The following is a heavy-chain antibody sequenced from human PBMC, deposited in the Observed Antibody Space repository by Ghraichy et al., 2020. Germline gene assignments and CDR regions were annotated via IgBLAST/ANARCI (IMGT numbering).Heavy chain of an antibody. CDR3: ARDSFSGGSRRFDP. D-gene: IGHD2-15*01. Sequence: SQTLSLPCTVSGGSISSGGYYWSWIRQHPGKGLEWIGYIYYSGSTYYNPSLKSRVTISVDTSKNQFSLKLSSVTAADTAVYYCARDSFSGGSRRFDPWGQGTLVTVSS. V-gene: IGHV4-31*03. J-gene: IGHJ5*02. CDR2: IYYSGST. CDR1: GGSISSGGYY.